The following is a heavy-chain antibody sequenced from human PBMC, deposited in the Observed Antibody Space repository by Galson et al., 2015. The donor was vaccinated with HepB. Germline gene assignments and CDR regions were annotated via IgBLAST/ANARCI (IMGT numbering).Heavy chain of an antibody. D-gene: IGHD4-17*01. Sequence: SVKVSCKASGYPFTGYLMHWVRQAPGQGLEWMGRINPNSGGANFAQKFQGRVTMAMNTSVSTAYMQLSSLKSDDTAVYYCARGSFYGDYGVDYWGQGTLVTVSS. CDR3: ARGSFYGDYGVDY. CDR2: INPNSGGA. V-gene: IGHV1-2*06. J-gene: IGHJ4*02. CDR1: GYPFTGYL.